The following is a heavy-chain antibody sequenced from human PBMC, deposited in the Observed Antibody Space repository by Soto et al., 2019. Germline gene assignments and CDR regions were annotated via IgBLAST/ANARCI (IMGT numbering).Heavy chain of an antibody. V-gene: IGHV3-21*01. CDR2: ISSSSSYI. J-gene: IGHJ6*02. D-gene: IGHD3-16*01. Sequence: EVQLVESGGGLVKPGGSLRLSCAASGFTFSSYSMNWVRQAPGKGLEWVSSISSSSSYIYYADSVKGRFTISRDNAKNSLYLQMNSLRAEDTAVYYCARDFTYYYYYGMDVWGQGTTVTVSS. CDR3: ARDFTYYYYYGMDV. CDR1: GFTFSSYS.